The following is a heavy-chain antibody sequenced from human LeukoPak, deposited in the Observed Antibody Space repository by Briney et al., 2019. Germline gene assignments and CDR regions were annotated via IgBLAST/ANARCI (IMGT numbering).Heavy chain of an antibody. CDR3: ARDVSPELKGYFDY. CDR2: INPNSGGT. V-gene: IGHV1-2*02. CDR1: GYTFTGYY. J-gene: IGHJ4*02. D-gene: IGHD1-14*01. Sequence: ASVKVSCKASGYTFTGYYMHWVRQAPGQGLEWMGWINPNSGGTNYAQKFQGRVTMTRDTSISTAYMELSRLRSDDTAVYYCARDVSPELKGYFDYWGQGTLVTVSS.